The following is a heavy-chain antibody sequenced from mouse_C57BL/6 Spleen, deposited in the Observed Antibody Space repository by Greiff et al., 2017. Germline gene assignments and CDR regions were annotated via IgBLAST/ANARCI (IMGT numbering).Heavy chain of an antibody. CDR3: ARYDGYAWAY. V-gene: IGHV1-26*01. CDR2: INPNNGGT. D-gene: IGHD2-3*01. CDR1: GYTFTDYY. Sequence: EVQLQQSGPELVKPGASVKISCKASGYTFTDYYMNWVKQSHGKSLEWIGDINPNNGGTSYNQKFKGKATLTVDKSSSTAYMELRSLTSEDSAVYYCARYDGYAWAYWCQGTLVTVSA. J-gene: IGHJ3*01.